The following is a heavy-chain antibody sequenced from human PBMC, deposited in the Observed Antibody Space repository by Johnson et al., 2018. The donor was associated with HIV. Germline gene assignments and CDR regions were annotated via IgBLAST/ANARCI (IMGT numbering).Heavy chain of an antibody. D-gene: IGHD3-10*01. CDR2: INWNCGST. Sequence: VQLVESGGGLVQPGGSLRLSCAASGFTFDDYGMSWVRQGPGKGLEWVSGINWNCGSTGYADSVKVRFTISRDNSKNALHLQMNSLTAEDTAVYYCARGAITMIRGVIAFDIWGQGTMVTVSS. V-gene: IGHV3-20*04. CDR3: ARGAITMIRGVIAFDI. CDR1: GFTFDDYG. J-gene: IGHJ3*02.